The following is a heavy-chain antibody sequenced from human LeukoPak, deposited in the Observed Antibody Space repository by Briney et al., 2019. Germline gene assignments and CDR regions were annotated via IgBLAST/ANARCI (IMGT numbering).Heavy chain of an antibody. V-gene: IGHV4-4*02. CDR2: FDQGGST. J-gene: IGHJ4*02. CDR1: SVSISSNYW. D-gene: IGHD2-2*01. Sequence: PAETLSLTCAVSSVSISSNYWWTVVRAPPGKVVGWIVEFDQGGSTYYGPSLKRRVTSSLDHYKNQFSLKVISLTAADTAVYYCVTVRGGCSRTSCYFENWGQGTLVTVSS. CDR3: VTVRGGCSRTSCYFEN.